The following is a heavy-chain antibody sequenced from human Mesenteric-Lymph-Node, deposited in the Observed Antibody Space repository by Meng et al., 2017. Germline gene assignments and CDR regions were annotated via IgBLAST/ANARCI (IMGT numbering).Heavy chain of an antibody. CDR1: GYTFSNYG. CDR2: ISAYNGNT. J-gene: IGHJ3*02. Sequence: ASVKVSCKASGYTFSNYGITWVRRAPGQGLEWMGWISAYNGNTNYAQKLQGRVTITRDMSTSTAYMELSSLRSEDTAVYYCAAGGPLKYYDILTGYPWAFDIWGQGTMVTVSS. CDR3: AAGGPLKYYDILTGYPWAFDI. D-gene: IGHD3-9*01. V-gene: IGHV1-18*01.